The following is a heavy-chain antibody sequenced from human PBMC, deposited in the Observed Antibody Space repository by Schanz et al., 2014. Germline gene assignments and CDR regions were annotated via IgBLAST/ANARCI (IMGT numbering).Heavy chain of an antibody. CDR2: VSSDGNND. J-gene: IGHJ5*01. D-gene: IGHD3-10*01. Sequence: VQLVESGGGVVQPGRSLRLSCAASGFTFSTHAMHWVRQAPGKGLEWVALVSSDGNNDYYTDSVKGRFTISRDNSKNTVHLQMNSLRAEDTAVYYCAKQHIVRGVIYLNWFDSWVQGTLVTVSS. CDR1: GFTFSTHA. V-gene: IGHV3-30*18. CDR3: AKQHIVRGVIYLNWFDS.